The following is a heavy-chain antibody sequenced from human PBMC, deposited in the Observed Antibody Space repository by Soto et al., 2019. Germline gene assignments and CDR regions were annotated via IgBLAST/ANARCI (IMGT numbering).Heavy chain of an antibody. V-gene: IGHV4-61*01. J-gene: IGHJ5*02. CDR2: IYYSGST. CDR3: ARDQGVPRPSYYDFWNRFDP. D-gene: IGHD3-3*01. CDR1: GGSVSSGSYY. Sequence: SETLSLTCTVSGGSVSSGSYYWSWIRQPPGKGLEWIGYIYYSGSTNYNPSLKSRVTLSVDTSKNQFSLKLSSVTAADTAVYYCARDQGVPRPSYYDFWNRFDPWGQGTLVTVSS.